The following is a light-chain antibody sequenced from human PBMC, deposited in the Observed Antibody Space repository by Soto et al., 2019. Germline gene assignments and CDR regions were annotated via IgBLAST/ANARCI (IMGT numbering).Light chain of an antibody. V-gene: IGKV3-20*01. CDR2: GAS. J-gene: IGKJ3*01. CDR3: QQFGSSPGFT. Sequence: EIVLTQSPGTLSLSPGERATLSCRASQSINSRYLAWYQQKPGQAPRLLIYGASSRATGIPDRFSGSGSGTDFTLTISRLEPEDFGVDYSQQFGSSPGFTFGPGTIVDIK. CDR1: QSINSRY.